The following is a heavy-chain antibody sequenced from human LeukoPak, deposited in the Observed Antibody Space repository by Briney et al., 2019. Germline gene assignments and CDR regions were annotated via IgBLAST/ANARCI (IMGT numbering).Heavy chain of an antibody. CDR2: ISSSGGTR. J-gene: IGHJ4*02. V-gene: IGHV3-48*03. CDR3: ATLTVASSIDY. Sequence: VQPGGSLRLSCAYSGLAFSVHEMYRVRQAPGKGLEWVSYISSSGGTRYYADSVKGRFTISRDNAKNALYLQMNSLRAEDTAVYYCATLTVASSIDYWGQGTLVTVSS. D-gene: IGHD6-19*01. CDR1: GLAFSVHE.